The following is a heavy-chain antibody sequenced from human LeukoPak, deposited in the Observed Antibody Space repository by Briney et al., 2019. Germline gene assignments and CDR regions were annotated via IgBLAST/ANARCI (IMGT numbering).Heavy chain of an antibody. V-gene: IGHV3-53*01. CDR3: ARDRAAADLDY. D-gene: IGHD6-13*01. CDR2: IYSGGST. Sequence: PGGSLRLSCAASGFTVSSNYMSWVRQAPGKGLEWVSVIYSGGSTYYADSVKGRFTISRDNSKNTLYLQMNSLRAEDTAVYYCARDRAAADLDYWGQGTLVTVPS. J-gene: IGHJ4*02. CDR1: GFTVSSNY.